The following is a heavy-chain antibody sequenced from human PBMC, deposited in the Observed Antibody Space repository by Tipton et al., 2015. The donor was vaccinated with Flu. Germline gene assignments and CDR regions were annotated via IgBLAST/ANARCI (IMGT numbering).Heavy chain of an antibody. CDR2: VFYSGGT. V-gene: IGHV4-59*08. D-gene: IGHD1-26*01. J-gene: IGHJ5*02. CDR3: ARGALYKYDP. CDR1: GDSISPYY. Sequence: TLSLTCTVSGDSISPYYWSWIRQPPGKEPEWIGYVFYSGGTLYNPSLENRVTISVDTSKSQFSLKMTSLTAPDTAVYYCARGALYKYDPWGQGLLVTVSS.